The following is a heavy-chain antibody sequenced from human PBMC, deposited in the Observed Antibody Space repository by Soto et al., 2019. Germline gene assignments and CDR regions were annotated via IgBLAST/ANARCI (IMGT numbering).Heavy chain of an antibody. V-gene: IGHV3-30*18. CDR2: ISFDGSNT. CDR1: GFSFSTYG. J-gene: IGHJ4*02. Sequence: GGSLRLSCAASGFSFSTYGMHWVRQAPGKGLEWVAVISFDGSNTYSGDSVKGRFTISRDNSKNTLYLQMDSLRAEDTAVYYCAKDLGSGNYGAVRYFDYWGQGTLVTVSS. CDR3: AKDLGSGNYGAVRYFDY. D-gene: IGHD1-26*01.